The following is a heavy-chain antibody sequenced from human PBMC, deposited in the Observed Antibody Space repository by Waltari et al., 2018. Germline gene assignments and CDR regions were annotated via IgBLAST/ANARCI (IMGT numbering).Heavy chain of an antibody. V-gene: IGHV4-39*01. D-gene: IGHD6-19*01. CDR1: GGSISSSSYY. CDR3: ARLGIAVAGLRWREDY. J-gene: IGHJ4*02. Sequence: QLQLQESGPGLVKPSETLSLTCTVSGGSISSSSYYWGWIPQPPGKGLEWIGSIYYSGSTYYNPSLKSRVTISVDTSKNQFSLKLSSVTAADTAVYYCARLGIAVAGLRWREDYWGQGTLVTVSS. CDR2: IYYSGST.